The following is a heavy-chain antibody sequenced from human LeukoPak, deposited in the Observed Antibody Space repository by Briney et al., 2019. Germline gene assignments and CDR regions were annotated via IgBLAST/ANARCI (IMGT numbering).Heavy chain of an antibody. CDR2: ISTSGSTI. CDR3: ARAYDSSGYYRQDPLDI. V-gene: IGHV3-11*04. J-gene: IGHJ3*02. D-gene: IGHD3-22*01. Sequence: WGSLRLSCTASAFTFSDYYMSWIRQAPGKGLEWVSYISTSGSTIYYAHSVKGRFTISRDNAKNSLYLQMNSLRAEDTAVYYCARAYDSSGYYRQDPLDIWGRGTMVTDSS. CDR1: AFTFSDYY.